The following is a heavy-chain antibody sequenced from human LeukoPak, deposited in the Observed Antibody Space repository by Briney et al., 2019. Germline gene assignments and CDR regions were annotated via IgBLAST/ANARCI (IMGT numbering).Heavy chain of an antibody. CDR3: ARAGYYDFWSGYYRFGY. Sequence: GASVKVSCKASGYTFTGYYMHWVRQAPGQGLEWMGWINPNSGGTNYAQKFQGRVTMTRDTSISTAYMELSRLRSDDTATYYCARAGYYDFWSGYYRFGYWGQGTLVTVSS. CDR2: INPNSGGT. J-gene: IGHJ4*02. D-gene: IGHD3-3*01. CDR1: GYTFTGYY. V-gene: IGHV1-2*02.